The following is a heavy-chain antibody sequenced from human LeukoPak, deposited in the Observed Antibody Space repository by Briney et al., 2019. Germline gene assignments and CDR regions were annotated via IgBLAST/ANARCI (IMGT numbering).Heavy chain of an antibody. D-gene: IGHD3-22*01. CDR3: AREGYYYDKTGFLDY. CDR2: ISYSGRT. CDR1: GGSISSYY. V-gene: IGHV4-59*01. J-gene: IGHJ4*02. Sequence: SETLSLTCTVSGGSISSYYWSWIRQPPGKGLEWIGYISYSGRTNYNPSFKSRVTISVDTSKNQFSLKVTSVTAADTAVYYCAREGYYYDKTGFLDYWGQGTLVTVSS.